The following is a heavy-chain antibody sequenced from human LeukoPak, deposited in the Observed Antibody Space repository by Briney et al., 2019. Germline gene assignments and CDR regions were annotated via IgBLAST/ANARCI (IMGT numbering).Heavy chain of an antibody. Sequence: GGTLRLSCAASGFSFSTYPMSWVRQAPGRGLEWVSAVSGSGAGTYYADSVKGRFTISRDNSKNTVYLQMNSLSPEDTAVYYCARGYCAGGSCSNSYWGQGTLVTVSS. CDR3: ARGYCAGGSCSNSY. V-gene: IGHV3-23*01. J-gene: IGHJ4*02. D-gene: IGHD2-15*01. CDR1: GFSFSTYP. CDR2: VSGSGAGT.